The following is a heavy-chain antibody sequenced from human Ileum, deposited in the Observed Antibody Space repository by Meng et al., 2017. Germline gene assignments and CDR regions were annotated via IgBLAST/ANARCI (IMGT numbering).Heavy chain of an antibody. J-gene: IGHJ5*02. CDR3: AKSVNFDAGGYYP. CDR1: GFTVSVNY. V-gene: IGHV3-66*01. CDR2: IYVDGRT. Sequence: VQLVESGGGLVQPGGSLRLSCAASGFTVSVNYMSWVRQAPGKGLEWVSCIYVDGRTYYADSVKGRFTIFRDSSKNTLYLQMNSLRAEDTAVYYCAKSVNFDAGGYYPRGQGTLVTVSS. D-gene: IGHD3-22*01.